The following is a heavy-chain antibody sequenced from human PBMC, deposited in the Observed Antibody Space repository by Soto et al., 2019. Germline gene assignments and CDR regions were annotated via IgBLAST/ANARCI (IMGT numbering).Heavy chain of an antibody. CDR2: ISGSGGST. CDR1: GFTFSSYA. J-gene: IGHJ4*02. CDR3: AKDPCSGGSCYEGPFDY. Sequence: GGSLRLSCAASGFTFSSYAMSWVRQAPGKGLEWVSAISGSGGSTYYADSVKGRFTISRDNSKNTLYLQMNSLGAEDTAVYYCAKDPCSGGSCYEGPFDYWGQGTLVTVSS. D-gene: IGHD2-15*01. V-gene: IGHV3-23*01.